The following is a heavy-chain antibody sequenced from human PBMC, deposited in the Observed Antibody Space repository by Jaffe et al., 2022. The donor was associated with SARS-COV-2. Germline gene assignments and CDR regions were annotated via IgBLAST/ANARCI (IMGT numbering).Heavy chain of an antibody. J-gene: IGHJ6*02. Sequence: EVQLVQSGAEVKKPGESLRISCKGSGYSFTSYWISWVRQMPGKGLEWMGRIDPSDSYTNYSPSFQGHVTISADKSISTAYLQWSSLKASDTAMYYCARVQKGFLEWFLYYYGMDVWGQGTTVTVSS. CDR3: ARVQKGFLEWFLYYYGMDV. D-gene: IGHD3-3*01. CDR1: GYSFTSYW. CDR2: IDPSDSYT. V-gene: IGHV5-10-1*03.